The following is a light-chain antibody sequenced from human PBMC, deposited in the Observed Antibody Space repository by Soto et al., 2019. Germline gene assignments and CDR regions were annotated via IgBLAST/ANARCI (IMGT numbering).Light chain of an antibody. V-gene: IGKV3-20*01. J-gene: IGKJ1*01. Sequence: EIVLTESPGTPSLSPGERATLSCRASQSVYNTYLAWYQQKPGQAPRLLIYGASNRATGIPDRFSGSGSGTELTLTISRLEPEDFAGYYCQEHGISRTFGLGIKVEI. CDR1: QSVYNTY. CDR3: QEHGISRT. CDR2: GAS.